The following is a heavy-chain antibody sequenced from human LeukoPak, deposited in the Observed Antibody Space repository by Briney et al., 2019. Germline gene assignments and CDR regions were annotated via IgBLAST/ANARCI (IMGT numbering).Heavy chain of an antibody. CDR1: GFTFSSYE. J-gene: IGHJ6*04. CDR2: ISRSAATI. CDR3: AELGITMIGGV. V-gene: IGHV3-48*03. Sequence: GGSLRLSCAASGFTFSSYEMNWVRQAPGKGLEWVSTISRSAATIYYADSVKGRFTISRDNAKNSLYLQMNSLRAEDTAVYYCAELGITMIGGVWGKGTTVTISS. D-gene: IGHD3-10*02.